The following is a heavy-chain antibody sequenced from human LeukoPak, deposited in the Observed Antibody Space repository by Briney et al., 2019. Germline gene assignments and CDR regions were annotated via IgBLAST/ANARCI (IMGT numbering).Heavy chain of an antibody. Sequence: VASVKVSCKASGDTFSNYDVTWVRQAPGQGLEWMGRIIPVFVTAKYAQNFQGRVTMTTDESSSTAYMELYSLRSEDTAVYYCALSAEKQLVYFDFWGQGTLVTVSS. D-gene: IGHD6-13*01. CDR1: GDTFSNYD. V-gene: IGHV1-69*05. J-gene: IGHJ4*02. CDR3: ALSAEKQLVYFDF. CDR2: IIPVFVTA.